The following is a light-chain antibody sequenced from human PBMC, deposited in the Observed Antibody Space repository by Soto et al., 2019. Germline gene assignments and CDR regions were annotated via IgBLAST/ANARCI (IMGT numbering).Light chain of an antibody. CDR2: GGS. CDR1: QSVTRNY. V-gene: IGKV3-20*01. CDR3: QQYGSPPYT. Sequence: EIVLTQSPGTLSLSPGERATLSCRASQSVTRNYLAWYQQKPGQTPRLLIYGGSSRATGIPDRFSGSGSGTDFSLSITRLEPEDFAVYYWQQYGSPPYTFGQWNKLEI. J-gene: IGKJ2*01.